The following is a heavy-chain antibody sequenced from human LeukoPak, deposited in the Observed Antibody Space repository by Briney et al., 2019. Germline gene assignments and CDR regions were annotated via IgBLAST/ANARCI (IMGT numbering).Heavy chain of an antibody. D-gene: IGHD6-19*01. CDR3: ARGTPSSSGWLYYGMDV. V-gene: IGHV3-30-3*01. Sequence: PGGSLRLSCAASGLTFSENAMHWVRQSPDKGLEGVAVISYDGSNKYYADSVKGRFTISRDNSKNTLYLQMNSLRAEDTAVYYCARGTPSSSGWLYYGMDVWGQGTTVTVSS. CDR1: GLTFSENA. J-gene: IGHJ6*02. CDR2: ISYDGSNK.